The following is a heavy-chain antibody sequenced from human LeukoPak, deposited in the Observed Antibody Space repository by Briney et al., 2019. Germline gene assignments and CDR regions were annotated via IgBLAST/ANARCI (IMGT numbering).Heavy chain of an antibody. J-gene: IGHJ4*02. D-gene: IGHD1-26*01. CDR2: IYYSGST. CDR3: ARRGVGPTRLYYFDY. CDR1: GGSISSSSYY. V-gene: IGHV4-39*02. Sequence: SETLSLTCTVSGGSISSSSYYWGWIRQPPGKGLEWIGTIYYSGSTYYNPSLKSRVTISVDASKNHFSLRPSSVTAADTAVYYCARRGVGPTRLYYFDYWGQGTLVTVSS.